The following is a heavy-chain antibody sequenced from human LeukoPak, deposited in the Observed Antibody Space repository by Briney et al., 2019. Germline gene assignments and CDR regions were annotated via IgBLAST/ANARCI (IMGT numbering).Heavy chain of an antibody. CDR3: ARLAWLDRNFDY. Sequence: GGSLRLSCAASGFTFSSYAMSWVRQAPGKGLEWVSGISGSGGNIYNTDSVRGRFTVSRDNSKNTVYLQMNSLRAEDTAVYYCARLAWLDRNFDYWGQGTLVTVSS. CDR2: ISGSGGNI. CDR1: GFTFSSYA. D-gene: IGHD6-19*01. V-gene: IGHV3-23*01. J-gene: IGHJ4*02.